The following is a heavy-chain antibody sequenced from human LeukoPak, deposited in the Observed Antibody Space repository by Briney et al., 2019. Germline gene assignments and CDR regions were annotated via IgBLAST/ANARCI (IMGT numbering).Heavy chain of an antibody. CDR3: ARGITMVRGVIIVEYYFDY. D-gene: IGHD3-10*01. V-gene: IGHV3-20*04. CDR1: GFTFDDYG. CDR2: INWNGGST. Sequence: GGSLRLSCAASGFTFDDYGMSWVRQAPGKGLEWVSGINWNGGSTGYADSVKGRFTISRDNAKNSLYLQMNSLRAEDTALYYCARGITMVRGVIIVEYYFDYWGQGTLVTVSS. J-gene: IGHJ4*02.